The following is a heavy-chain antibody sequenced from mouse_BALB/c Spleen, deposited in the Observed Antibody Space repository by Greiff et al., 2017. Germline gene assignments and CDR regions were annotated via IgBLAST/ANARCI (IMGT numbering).Heavy chain of an antibody. CDR2: ISYSGST. J-gene: IGHJ4*01. Sequence: DVKLQESGPGLVKPSQSLSLTCTVTGYSITSDYAWNWIRQFPGNKLEWMGYISYSGSTSYNPSLKSRISITRDTSKNQFFLQLNSVTTEDTATYYCAREILAITTVVATDAMDYWGQGTSVTVSS. CDR1: GYSITSDYA. V-gene: IGHV3-2*02. D-gene: IGHD1-1*01. CDR3: AREILAITTVVATDAMDY.